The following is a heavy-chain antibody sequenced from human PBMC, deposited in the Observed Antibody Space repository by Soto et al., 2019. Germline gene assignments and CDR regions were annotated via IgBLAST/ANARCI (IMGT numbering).Heavy chain of an antibody. D-gene: IGHD3-10*01. CDR2: ITSTGGGT. J-gene: IGHJ3*02. V-gene: IGHV3-23*01. CDR1: GFTFSTYA. CDR3: ATFGPRAFDI. Sequence: PGGSLRLSCAASGFTFSTYAMNWVRQAPGKGLEWVSSITSTGGGTYYADSVRGRFIISRDNSKNILYLHMSTLRSDDTAVYYCATFGPRAFDIWGQGTMVTVSS.